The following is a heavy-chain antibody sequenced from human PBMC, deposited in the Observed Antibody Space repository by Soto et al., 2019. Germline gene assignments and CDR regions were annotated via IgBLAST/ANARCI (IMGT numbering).Heavy chain of an antibody. V-gene: IGHV4-61*08. CDR3: ARPLDGYGWFDP. J-gene: IGHJ5*02. Sequence: SETLSLTCTVSGGSISSGGYYWSWIRQPPGKGLEWIGYIYYSGSTYYNPSLKSRVTISVDTSKNQFSLKLSSVTAADTAVYYCARPLDGYGWFDPWGQGTLVTVSS. D-gene: IGHD5-12*01. CDR1: GGSISSGGYY. CDR2: IYYSGST.